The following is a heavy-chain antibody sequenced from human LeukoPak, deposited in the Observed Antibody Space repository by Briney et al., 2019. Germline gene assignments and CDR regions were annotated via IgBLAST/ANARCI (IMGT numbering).Heavy chain of an antibody. CDR1: GGSFSGFY. J-gene: IGHJ6*02. CDR3: ARGRDGMDV. Sequence: SETLSLTCAVYGGSFSGFYWSWIRQPPGKGLEWIGEINHGGSAKYNPSLKSRVTISVDTSKNQFSLKLSSVTAADTAVYYCARGRDGMDVWGQGTTVTVSS. V-gene: IGHV4-34*01. CDR2: INHGGSA.